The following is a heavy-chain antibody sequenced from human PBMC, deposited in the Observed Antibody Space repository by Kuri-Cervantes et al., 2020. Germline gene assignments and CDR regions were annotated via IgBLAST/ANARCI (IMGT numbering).Heavy chain of an antibody. CDR3: ARRGGFDWLLNYYYYGMDV. CDR2: ISSSSSTI. Sequence: GGSLRLSCAASGFTFSDYYMSWIRQAPGKGLEWVSYISSSSSTIYYADSVKGRFTISRDNAKNSLYLQMNSLRDEDTAVYYCARRGGFDWLLNYYYYGMDVWGQGTTVTVSS. J-gene: IGHJ6*02. D-gene: IGHD3-9*01. V-gene: IGHV3-11*04. CDR1: GFTFSDYY.